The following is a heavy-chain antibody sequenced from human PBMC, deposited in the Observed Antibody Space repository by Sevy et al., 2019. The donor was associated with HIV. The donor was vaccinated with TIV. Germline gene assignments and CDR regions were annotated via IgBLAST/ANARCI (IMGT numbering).Heavy chain of an antibody. Sequence: GGSLRLSCAASGFTFSDYYMSWIRQAPGKGLEWVSYISSSGSTIYYADSVKGRFTISRDNAKNSLYLQMNSLGAEDTAVYYCARALASMARGYSYGYSGMDVWGQGTTVIVSS. CDR2: ISSSGSTI. CDR3: ARALASMARGYSYGYSGMDV. J-gene: IGHJ6*02. V-gene: IGHV3-11*01. CDR1: GFTFSDYY. D-gene: IGHD5-18*01.